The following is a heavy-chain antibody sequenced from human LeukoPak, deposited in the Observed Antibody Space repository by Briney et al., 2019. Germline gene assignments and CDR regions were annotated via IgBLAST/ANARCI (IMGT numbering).Heavy chain of an antibody. V-gene: IGHV3-33*02. Sequence: GGSLRLSCAASGFTFSNYGMHWVCQAPGKGLEWLAIMWYDGSIKYYADSTKGRFTISRDNSKNTVFLQMNSLRAEDTAVYYCARGRDGYNYYYYYYMDVWGKGTTVTVSS. CDR3: ARGRDGYNYYYYYYMDV. CDR1: GFTFSNYG. CDR2: MWYDGSIK. J-gene: IGHJ6*03. D-gene: IGHD5-24*01.